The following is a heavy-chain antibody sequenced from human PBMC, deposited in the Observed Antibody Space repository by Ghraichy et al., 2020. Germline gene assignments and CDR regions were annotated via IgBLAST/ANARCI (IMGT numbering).Heavy chain of an antibody. V-gene: IGHV4-59*01. CDR3: ATFIGGRGY. J-gene: IGHJ4*02. Sequence: SETLSLTCDVFGGSTSIYYRSWIRQAPGKGLEWVGYIYYGGNTNYNPSLKSRVTISADTSKNQFFLKVNSVTASDTALYYCATFIGGRGYWDQGTLVAVSS. CDR2: IYYGGNT. CDR1: GGSTSIYY. D-gene: IGHD3-10*01.